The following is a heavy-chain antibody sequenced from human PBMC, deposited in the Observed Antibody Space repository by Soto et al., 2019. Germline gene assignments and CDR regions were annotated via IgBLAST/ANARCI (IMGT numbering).Heavy chain of an antibody. J-gene: IGHJ4*02. CDR3: AREKAVPGISFDF. CDR1: GFTFTTYW. Sequence: GGSLRLACAASGFTFTTYWMHWIRQAPGKGLMWVSRIKNDGSSISYADSVKGRFTISRDNAKNTLYLQMNSLRADDTAMYYCAREKAVPGISFDFWGQGTPVTVSS. D-gene: IGHD6-19*01. V-gene: IGHV3-74*01. CDR2: IKNDGSSI.